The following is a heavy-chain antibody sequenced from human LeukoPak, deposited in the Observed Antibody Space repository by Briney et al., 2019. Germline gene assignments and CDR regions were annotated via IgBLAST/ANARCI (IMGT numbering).Heavy chain of an antibody. V-gene: IGHV3-73*01. Sequence: PGGSLRLSCAASGFTFSGSAMHWVRQASGKGLEWVGRIRSKANSYATAYAASVKGRFTISRDDSKNTAYLQMNSLKTEDTAVYYCTRRYLAIGSGYIWFDPWGQGTLVTVSS. J-gene: IGHJ5*02. D-gene: IGHD3-22*01. CDR1: GFTFSGSA. CDR2: IRSKANSYAT. CDR3: TRRYLAIGSGYIWFDP.